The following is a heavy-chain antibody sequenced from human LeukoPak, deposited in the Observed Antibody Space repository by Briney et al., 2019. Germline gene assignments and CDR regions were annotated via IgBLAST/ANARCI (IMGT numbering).Heavy chain of an antibody. CDR2: ISSSGSTI. D-gene: IGHD3-10*01. CDR1: GFTFSSYS. V-gene: IGHV3-48*04. Sequence: QSGGSLRLSCAASGFTFSSYSMSWIRQAPGMGLEWVSYISSSGSTIYYADSVKGRFTISRDNAKNSLYLQMNSLRAEDTAVYYCARAYHYYGSGSYYKGYYYGMDVWGQGTTVTVSS. J-gene: IGHJ6*02. CDR3: ARAYHYYGSGSYYKGYYYGMDV.